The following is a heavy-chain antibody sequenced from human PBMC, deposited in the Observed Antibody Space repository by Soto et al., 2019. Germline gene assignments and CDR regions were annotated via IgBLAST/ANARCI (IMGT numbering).Heavy chain of an antibody. CDR3: ASKAACGGDCYAFDS. CDR2: IIPLFGTA. J-gene: IGHJ4*02. D-gene: IGHD2-21*02. CDR1: GGIFSSNT. Sequence: QVYLVQSGAEVKKPGSSVKISYKASGGIFSSNTINWVRQAAGQGLEWMGGIIPLFGTANYAEKFQGRVTITADKSTKTEYMELTSLRSEDTAVYYCASKAACGGDCYAFDSWGQGPLVTVSS. V-gene: IGHV1-69*06.